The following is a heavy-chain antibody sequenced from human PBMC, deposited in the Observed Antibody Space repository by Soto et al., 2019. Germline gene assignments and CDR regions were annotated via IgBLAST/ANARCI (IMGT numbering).Heavy chain of an antibody. CDR3: ASVVPAYGDYYYYYMDV. V-gene: IGHV3-21*01. CDR1: GFTFSSYS. CDR2: ISSSSSYI. Sequence: GGSLRLSCAASGFTFSSYSMNWVRQAPGKGLEWVSSISSSSSYIYYADSVKGRFTISRDNAKNSLYLQMNSLRAEDTAVYYCASVVPAYGDYYYYYMDVWGKGTTVTVSS. D-gene: IGHD2-2*01. J-gene: IGHJ6*03.